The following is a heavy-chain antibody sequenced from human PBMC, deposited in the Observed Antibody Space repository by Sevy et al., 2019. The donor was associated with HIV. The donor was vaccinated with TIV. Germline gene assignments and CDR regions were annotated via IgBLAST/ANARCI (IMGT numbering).Heavy chain of an antibody. D-gene: IGHD2-15*01. V-gene: IGHV1-24*01. Sequence: ASVKVSCKVSGYTLIEFSMHWVRQAPGKGLEWMGGFDPEDGETIYAQRFQGRVTMTEDTSTDTAYMELRSLRSEDTAVYCCATGLPGEYVDCSSCYSDYFAYWGQGTLVTVSS. CDR1: GYTLIEFS. CDR3: ATGLPGEYVDCSSCYSDYFAY. CDR2: FDPEDGET. J-gene: IGHJ4*02.